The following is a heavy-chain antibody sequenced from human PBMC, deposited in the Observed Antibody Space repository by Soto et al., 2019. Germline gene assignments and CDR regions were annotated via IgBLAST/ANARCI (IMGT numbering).Heavy chain of an antibody. V-gene: IGHV4-4*02. CDR2: IYHSGST. CDR3: ARGRSSWDRWGSYNWFDP. CDR1: GGSISSSNW. J-gene: IGHJ5*02. D-gene: IGHD6-13*01. Sequence: NPSETLSLTCAVSGGSISSSNWWSWVRQPPGKGLEWIGEIYHSGSTNYNPSLKSRVTISVDKSKNQFSLKLSSVTAADTAVYYCARGRSSWDRWGSYNWFDPWGQGTLVTVSS.